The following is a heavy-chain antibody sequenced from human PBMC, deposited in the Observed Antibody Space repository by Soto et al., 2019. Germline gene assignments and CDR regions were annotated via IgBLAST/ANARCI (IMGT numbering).Heavy chain of an antibody. D-gene: IGHD2-2*01. J-gene: IGHJ6*02. CDR1: GFTFSSYA. Sequence: QVQLVESGGGVVQPGRSLRLSCAASGFTFSSYAMHWVRQAPGKGLEWVAVISYDGSNKYYADSVKGRFTISRDNSQNTLDLQMNSLRAEDTAVYYCARGCISTSCYYYYGMDVWGQGTTVTVSS. V-gene: IGHV3-30-3*01. CDR2: ISYDGSNK. CDR3: ARGCISTSCYYYYGMDV.